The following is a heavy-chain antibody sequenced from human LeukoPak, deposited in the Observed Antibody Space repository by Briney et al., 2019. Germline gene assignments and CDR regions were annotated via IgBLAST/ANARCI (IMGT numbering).Heavy chain of an antibody. V-gene: IGHV1-18*01. Sequence: ASVKVSCKASGYTFTSYGISWVRQAPGQGLEWMGWISAYNGNTNYAQKLQGRVTMTTDTSTSTAYMELRSLRSDDTAVYYCAREGHLYSTSWLGGHKDDWGQGTLVTVSS. CDR1: GYTFTSYG. CDR3: AREGHLYSTSWLGGHKDD. CDR2: ISAYNGNT. J-gene: IGHJ4*02. D-gene: IGHD6-13*01.